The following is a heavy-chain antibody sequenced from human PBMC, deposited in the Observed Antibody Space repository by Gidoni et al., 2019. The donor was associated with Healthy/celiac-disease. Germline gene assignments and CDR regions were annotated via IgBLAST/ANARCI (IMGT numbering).Heavy chain of an antibody. D-gene: IGHD1-26*01. CDR3: ARARGGSYYSWYFDL. CDR2: IGTAGDT. Sequence: EVQLVESGGGLVQPGGSLRLSCAASGFTFSSYDMNWVRQATGKGLEWVSAIGTAGDTYYPGSVKGRFTISRENAKNSLYLQMNSLRAGDTAVYYCARARGGSYYSWYFDLWGRGTLVTVSS. V-gene: IGHV3-13*01. CDR1: GFTFSSYD. J-gene: IGHJ2*01.